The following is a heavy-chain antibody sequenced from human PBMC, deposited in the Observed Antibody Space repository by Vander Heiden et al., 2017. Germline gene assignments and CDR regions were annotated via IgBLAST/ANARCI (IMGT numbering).Heavy chain of an antibody. CDR2: IYYRGST. V-gene: IGHV4-59*01. CDR3: ARGYGGTDY. Sequence: QVQLQESGPGLVKPSETLSLTCTVSGGSISSYYWSWIRQPPGKGLEWIGYIYYRGSTNDNPSLKSRVTISGDTSKNQFSMKMSSVTAADTAVDDCARGYGGTDYWGQGTLVTVSS. D-gene: IGHD2-15*01. CDR1: GGSISSYY. J-gene: IGHJ4*02.